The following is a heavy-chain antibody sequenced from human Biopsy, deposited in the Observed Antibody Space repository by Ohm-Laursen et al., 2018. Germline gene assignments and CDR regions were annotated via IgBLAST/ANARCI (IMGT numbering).Heavy chain of an antibody. CDR2: ISPYNDKT. Sequence: GASVKVSCKASGGTFKTEGISWVRQAPGQGLEWMGWISPYNDKTSYPPKLQDRVTMTADTSTNTAHMELRSLRSDDTAVYYCARVFCTSTTCYGLLDNWGQGTVVTVSS. CDR1: GGTFKTEG. D-gene: IGHD2-2*01. CDR3: ARVFCTSTTCYGLLDN. J-gene: IGHJ4*02. V-gene: IGHV1-18*01.